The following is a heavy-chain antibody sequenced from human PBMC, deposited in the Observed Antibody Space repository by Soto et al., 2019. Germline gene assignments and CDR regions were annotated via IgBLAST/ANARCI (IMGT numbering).Heavy chain of an antibody. V-gene: IGHV4-31*03. CDR2: IYYSGST. J-gene: IGHJ4*02. Sequence: SETLSLTCTVSGGSISSGGYHWSWIRQHPGKGLEWIGYIYYSGSTYYNPSLKSRVTISEDTSKNQFSLKLSSVTAADTAVYYCARAKRYYDSSGYRPPHVFDYRAQRTPVTVSS. CDR1: GGSISSGGYH. CDR3: ARAKRYYDSSGYRPPHVFDY. D-gene: IGHD3-22*01.